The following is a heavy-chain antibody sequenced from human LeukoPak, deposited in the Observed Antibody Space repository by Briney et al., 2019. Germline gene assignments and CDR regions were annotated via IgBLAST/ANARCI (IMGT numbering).Heavy chain of an antibody. CDR1: GGSISSSSYY. CDR3: ARRETQLPFDY. J-gene: IGHJ4*02. CDR2: IYYSGST. D-gene: IGHD2-2*01. Sequence: SETLSLTCTVSGGSISSSSYYWGWIRQPPGKGLEWIGSIYYSGSTYYNPSLESRVTISVDTSKNQFSLKLSSVTAADTAVYYCARRETQLPFDYWGQGTLVTVSS. V-gene: IGHV4-39*01.